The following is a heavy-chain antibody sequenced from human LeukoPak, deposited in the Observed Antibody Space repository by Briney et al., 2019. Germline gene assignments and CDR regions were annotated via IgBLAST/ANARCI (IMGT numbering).Heavy chain of an antibody. CDR3: ARAGNAYYYDSSGYFSFDY. D-gene: IGHD3-22*01. V-gene: IGHV1-69*13. CDR2: IIPIFGTA. J-gene: IGHJ4*02. Sequence: SVKVSCKASGGTFSSYAISWVRQAPGQGLEWMGGIIPIFGTANYAQKFQGRVTITADESTSTAYMELSSLRSEDTAVYYCARAGNAYYYDSSGYFSFDYWGQGTLVTVSS. CDR1: GGTFSSYA.